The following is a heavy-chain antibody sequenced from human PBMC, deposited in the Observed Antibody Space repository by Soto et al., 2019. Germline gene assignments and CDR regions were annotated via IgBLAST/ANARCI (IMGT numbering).Heavy chain of an antibody. CDR2: IKSKTDGGTT. D-gene: IGHD3-3*01. CDR3: TTILHYYDFWSGYYMDV. J-gene: IGHJ6*03. Sequence: GGSLSLSCAASGFTFSNAWMSWVRQAPGKGLEWVGRIKSKTDGGTTDYAAPVKGRFTISRDDSKNTLYLQMNSLKTEDTAVYYCTTILHYYDFWSGYYMDVWGKGTTVTVSS. V-gene: IGHV3-15*01. CDR1: GFTFSNAW.